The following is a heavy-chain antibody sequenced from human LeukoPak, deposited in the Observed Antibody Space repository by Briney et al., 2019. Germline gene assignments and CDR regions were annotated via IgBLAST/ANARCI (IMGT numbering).Heavy chain of an antibody. Sequence: SVKVSCKASGYTFTGYYMHWVRQAPGQGLEWMGRINPIFGTANYAQKFQGRVTITADESTSTAYMELSSLRSEDTAVYYCASPEGGYSYGYVYWGQGTLVTVSS. CDR3: ASPEGGYSYGYVY. CDR1: GYTFTGYY. V-gene: IGHV1-69*13. D-gene: IGHD5-18*01. J-gene: IGHJ4*02. CDR2: INPIFGTA.